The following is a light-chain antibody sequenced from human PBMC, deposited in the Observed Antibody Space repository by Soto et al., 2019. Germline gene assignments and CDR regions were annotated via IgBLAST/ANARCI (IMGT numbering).Light chain of an antibody. Sequence: DIVMTQSPDSLAVSLGERATINCKSSQSVLFAAKNKNYLAWFQQKPGQPPKLLLYWASTRESGVPDRFSGSGAETDFTLTISSLQAEDVAVYYCHQYYSFPHTFGQGTKLAIK. CDR1: QSVLFAAKNKNY. CDR3: HQYYSFPHT. J-gene: IGKJ2*01. CDR2: WAS. V-gene: IGKV4-1*01.